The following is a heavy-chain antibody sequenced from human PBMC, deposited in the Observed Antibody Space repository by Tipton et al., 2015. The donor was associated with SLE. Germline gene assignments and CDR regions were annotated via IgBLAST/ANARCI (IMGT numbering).Heavy chain of an antibody. CDR3: ARGEGGMDV. CDR2: ISGSGGST. J-gene: IGHJ6*02. V-gene: IGHV3-23*04. Sequence: QLVQSGGGLVQTGGSLRLSCAASGFTFNDYWMSWVRQAPGKGLEWVSAISGSGGSTYYADSVKGRFTISRDNSKNTLYLQMNSLRAEDTAVYYCARGEGGMDVWGQGTTVTVSS. CDR1: GFTFNDYW.